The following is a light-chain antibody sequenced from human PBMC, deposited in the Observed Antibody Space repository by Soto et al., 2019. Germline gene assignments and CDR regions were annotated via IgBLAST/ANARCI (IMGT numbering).Light chain of an antibody. CDR1: QSVSSSY. CDR2: GAS. CDR3: QQYGSSPLT. V-gene: IGKV3-20*01. J-gene: IGKJ4*01. Sequence: EIVLTQSPGTLSLSPGERATLSCRASQSVSSSYLAWYQQKPGQAPRLLIYGASSRATGIPDRFSGSGSGTDFTLTISRLEPEDFAVYYCQQYGSSPLTFGGGITLEIK.